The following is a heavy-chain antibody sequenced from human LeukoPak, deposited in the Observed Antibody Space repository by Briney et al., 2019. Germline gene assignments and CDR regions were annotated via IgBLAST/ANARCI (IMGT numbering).Heavy chain of an antibody. CDR2: IYYSGST. CDR3: ARHECGGSCPYWYFDL. CDR1: GGSISSSSYY. J-gene: IGHJ2*01. V-gene: IGHV4-39*01. D-gene: IGHD2-15*01. Sequence: SETLSLTCTVSGGSISSSSYYWGWIRQPPGKGLEWIGSIYYSGSTYYNPSLKSRVTISVDTSKNQFSLKLGSVTAADTAVYYCARHECGGSCPYWYFDLWGRGTLVTVSS.